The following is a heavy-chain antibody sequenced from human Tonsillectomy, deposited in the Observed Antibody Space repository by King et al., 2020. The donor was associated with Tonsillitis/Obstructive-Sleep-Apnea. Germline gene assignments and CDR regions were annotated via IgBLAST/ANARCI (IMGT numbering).Heavy chain of an antibody. CDR1: GFTFDDYA. Sequence: VQLVESGGGVVQPGGSLRLSCAASGFTFDDYAMHWVRQAPGKGLEWVSLISGDGGSTYYADSVKGRFTISRDNSKNFLYLQMNSLRTEDTALYYCAKDGSWSWSCYFSPYYYYMDVWGKGTTVTVSS. CDR2: ISGDGGST. D-gene: IGHD3-3*01. CDR3: AKDGSWSWSCYFSPYYYYMDV. V-gene: IGHV3-43*02. J-gene: IGHJ6*03.